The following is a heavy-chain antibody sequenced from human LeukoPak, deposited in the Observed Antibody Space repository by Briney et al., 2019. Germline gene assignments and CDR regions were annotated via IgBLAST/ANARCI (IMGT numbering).Heavy chain of an antibody. CDR2: LKSKTDGGTT. J-gene: IGHJ3*02. Sequence: GGSLRLSCAASGFTLTDAWVSWVRQPPGKGLEWVGHLKSKTDGGTTDYAAPVKGRFTISRDGSKNTPYLQMNSLKTEDTAVYYCTKFFLGRRDYVWESYRYLAFDIWGHGTMVTVSS. CDR3: TKFFLGRRDYVWESYRYLAFDI. CDR1: GFTLTDAW. V-gene: IGHV3-15*01. D-gene: IGHD3-16*02.